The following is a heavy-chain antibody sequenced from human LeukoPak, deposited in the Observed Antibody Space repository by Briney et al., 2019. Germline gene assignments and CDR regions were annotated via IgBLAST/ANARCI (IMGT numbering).Heavy chain of an antibody. CDR1: GYTVTSYG. V-gene: IGHV1-18*01. Sequence: ASVKVSCKASGYTVTSYGISWVRQAPGQGLEWMGWISAYSGNTNYAQKLQGRVTMTTDTSTSTAYMELRSLRSDDTAVYYCASSSGWLKGDAFDIWGQGTMDTVSS. CDR3: ASSSGWLKGDAFDI. CDR2: ISAYSGNT. D-gene: IGHD6-19*01. J-gene: IGHJ3*02.